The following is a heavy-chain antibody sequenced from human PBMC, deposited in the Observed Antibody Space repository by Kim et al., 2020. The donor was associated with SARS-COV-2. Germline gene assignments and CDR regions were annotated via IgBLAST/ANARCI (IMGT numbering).Heavy chain of an antibody. CDR3: ARDPGRYCSGGSCYWFDP. D-gene: IGHD2-15*01. Sequence: ASVKVSCKASGYTFTSYGISWVRQAPGQGLEWMGWISAYNGNTNYAQKLQGRVTMTTDTSTSTAYMELRSLRSDDPAVYYCARDPGRYCSGGSCYWFDPWGQGTLVTVSS. CDR2: ISAYNGNT. CDR1: GYTFTSYG. J-gene: IGHJ5*02. V-gene: IGHV1-18*01.